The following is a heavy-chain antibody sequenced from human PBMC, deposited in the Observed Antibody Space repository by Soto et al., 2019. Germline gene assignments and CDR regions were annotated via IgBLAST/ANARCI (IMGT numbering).Heavy chain of an antibody. CDR1: GFTFSSYA. J-gene: IGHJ4*02. CDR3: AKEGSISWTYYFDY. V-gene: IGHV3-23*01. D-gene: IGHD6-13*01. CDR2: ISGSGGST. Sequence: GGSLRLSCAASGFTFSSYAMSWVRQAPGKGLEWVSAISGSGGSTYYADSVKGRLTVSRDNSKNTLYLQMNSLRAEDTAVYYCAKEGSISWTYYFDYWGQGTLVTVSS.